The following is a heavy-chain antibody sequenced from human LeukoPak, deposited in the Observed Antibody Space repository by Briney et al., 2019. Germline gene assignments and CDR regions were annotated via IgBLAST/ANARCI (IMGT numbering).Heavy chain of an antibody. J-gene: IGHJ1*01. CDR2: ISGSGDST. Sequence: GGSLRLSCAASGFTFGSYAMTFRNYAMSWVRQAPGKGLEWVSLISGSGDSTYYADSVKGRFTISRDNSKNTLYLQMNSLRAEDMAVYYCAKDLRANSFIAAAGQREYFQHWGQGTLVTVSS. CDR1: GFTFGSYAMTFRNYA. D-gene: IGHD6-25*01. CDR3: AKDLRANSFIAAAGQREYFQH. V-gene: IGHV3-23*01.